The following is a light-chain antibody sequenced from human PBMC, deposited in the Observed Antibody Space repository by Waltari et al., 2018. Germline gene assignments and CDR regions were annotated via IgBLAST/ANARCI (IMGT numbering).Light chain of an antibody. J-gene: IGLJ1*01. CDR1: SSDIGAYNY. CDR2: EVT. Sequence: QPRSVSGSPGQSVTISCTGTSSDIGAYNYVSWYQQHPGTAPKVMIYEVTKRPSGFSDRFSGSKSGNTASLTISGFQAEDEADYYCSSYAGSKIYIFGTGTRLTV. V-gene: IGLV2-8*01. CDR3: SSYAGSKIYI.